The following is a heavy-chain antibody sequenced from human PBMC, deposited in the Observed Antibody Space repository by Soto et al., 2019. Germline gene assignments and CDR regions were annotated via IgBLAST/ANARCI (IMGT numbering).Heavy chain of an antibody. Sequence: ASVKVSCKASGYTLTELSMHWVRQAPGKGLEWMGGFDPEDGETIYAQKFQGRVTMTEDTSTDTAYMELSSLRSEDTAVYYCATKPHCSGGSCYWSYYMDVWGKGTTVTVSS. J-gene: IGHJ6*03. CDR2: FDPEDGET. CDR3: ATKPHCSGGSCYWSYYMDV. D-gene: IGHD2-15*01. V-gene: IGHV1-24*01. CDR1: GYTLTELS.